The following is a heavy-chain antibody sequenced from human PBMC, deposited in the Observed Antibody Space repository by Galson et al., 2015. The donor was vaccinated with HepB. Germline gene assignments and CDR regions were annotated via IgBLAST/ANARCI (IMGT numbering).Heavy chain of an antibody. CDR1: GYTFTGYY. Sequence: SVKVSCKASGYTFTGYYMHWVRQAPGQGLEWMGWINPNSGGTNYAQKFQGRVTMTRDTSISTAYMELSRLRSDDTAVYYCARGPLVYATVTWGAFDIWGQGTMVTVSS. J-gene: IGHJ3*02. CDR3: ARGPLVYATVTWGAFDI. V-gene: IGHV1-2*02. CDR2: INPNSGGT. D-gene: IGHD4-17*01.